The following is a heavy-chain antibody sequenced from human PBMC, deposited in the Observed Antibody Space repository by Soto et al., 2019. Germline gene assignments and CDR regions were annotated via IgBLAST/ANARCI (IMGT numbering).Heavy chain of an antibody. Sequence: QVQLVESGGGVVQPGRSLRLSCAASGFTFSSYAMHWVRQAPGKGLEWVAVISYDGSNKYYADSVKGRFTISRDNSKNPLYLQMNSLRAEDTAVYYCARDITIFWPGGSDYGMDVWGQGTTVTVSS. CDR2: ISYDGSNK. CDR3: ARDITIFWPGGSDYGMDV. J-gene: IGHJ6*02. CDR1: GFTFSSYA. D-gene: IGHD3-9*01. V-gene: IGHV3-30-3*01.